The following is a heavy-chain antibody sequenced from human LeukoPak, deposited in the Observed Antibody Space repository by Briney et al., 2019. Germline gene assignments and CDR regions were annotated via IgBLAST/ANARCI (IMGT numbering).Heavy chain of an antibody. CDR3: ARLLGYCSSTSCYPGGYDY. J-gene: IGHJ4*02. V-gene: IGHV1-18*01. Sequence: GASVKASCKASGYTFTSYGISWVRQAPGQGLEWMGWISAYNGNTNYAQKLQGRVTMTTDTSTSTAYMELRSLRSDDTAVYYCARLLGYCSSTSCYPGGYDYWGQGTLVTVSS. D-gene: IGHD2-2*01. CDR2: ISAYNGNT. CDR1: GYTFTSYG.